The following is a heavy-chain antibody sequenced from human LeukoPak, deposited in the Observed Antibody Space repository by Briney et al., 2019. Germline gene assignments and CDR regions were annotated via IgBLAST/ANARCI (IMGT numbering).Heavy chain of an antibody. CDR3: ARDRSQNGFDY. D-gene: IGHD2-8*01. J-gene: IGHJ4*02. CDR1: GFTFNKYW. V-gene: IGHV3-7*01. Sequence: GGSLRLSCVASGFTFNKYWMSWVRQAPGKGLEWVANIKRDGSERYYVDSVRGRFTISRDNSKNTLYLQMNSLRAEDTAVYYCARDRSQNGFDYWGQGTLVTVSS. CDR2: IKRDGSER.